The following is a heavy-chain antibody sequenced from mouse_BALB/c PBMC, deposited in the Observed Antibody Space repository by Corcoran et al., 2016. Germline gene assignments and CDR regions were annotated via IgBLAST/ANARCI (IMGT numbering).Heavy chain of an antibody. J-gene: IGHJ4*01. V-gene: IGHV9-3-1*01. Sequence: QIQLVQSGPELKKPGETVKISCKASGYTFTNYGMNWVKQAPGKGLKWMGWINTYTGKPTYADDFKGRFAFSLETSDSTAYLQINNLKNEDTATYFCARLLWYAMDYWGQGTSVTVSS. CDR3: ARLLWYAMDY. CDR1: GYTFTNYG. CDR2: INTYTGKP. D-gene: IGHD2-1*01.